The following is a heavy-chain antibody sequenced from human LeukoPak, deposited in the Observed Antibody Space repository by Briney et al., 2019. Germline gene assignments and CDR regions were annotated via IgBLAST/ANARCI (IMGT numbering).Heavy chain of an antibody. CDR2: IKQDGSEK. Sequence: PGGSLRLSCAASRFTFSNYWMSWVRQAPGKGLEWVAYIKQDGSEKYYVDSVKGRFTISRDNAKNSLYLQMNTLRAEDTAVYYCARRRAVIPNTWFDLWGQGTLVTVSS. CDR1: RFTFSNYW. D-gene: IGHD3-22*01. J-gene: IGHJ5*02. CDR3: ARRRAVIPNTWFDL. V-gene: IGHV3-7*05.